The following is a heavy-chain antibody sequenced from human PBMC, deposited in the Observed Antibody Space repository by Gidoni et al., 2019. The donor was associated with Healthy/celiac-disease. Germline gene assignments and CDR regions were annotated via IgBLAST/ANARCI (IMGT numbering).Heavy chain of an antibody. Sequence: QVQLVESGGGVVQPGRSLRLSCAASGFTFRSYGIQRVRQAPGKGLEWVAVISYDGSNKDYADSVKGRFTISRDNSKNTLYLQMNSLRAEDTAVYYCANSGGYCSSTSCPRDYYYYMDVWGKGTTVTVSS. D-gene: IGHD2-2*01. V-gene: IGHV3-30*18. J-gene: IGHJ6*03. CDR2: ISYDGSNK. CDR1: GFTFRSYG. CDR3: ANSGGYCSSTSCPRDYYYYMDV.